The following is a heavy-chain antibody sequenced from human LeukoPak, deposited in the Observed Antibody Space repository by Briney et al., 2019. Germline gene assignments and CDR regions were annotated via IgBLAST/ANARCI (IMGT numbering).Heavy chain of an antibody. CDR2: ISSSSSYI. V-gene: IGHV3-21*04. CDR3: ARAGDLEWLLSEAPLTNYYYYMDV. Sequence: GGSLRLSCAASGFTFSSYWMSWVRQAPGKGLEWVSCISSSSSYIYYADSVKGRFTTSRDNAKNSLYLQMNSLRAEDTAVYYCARAGDLEWLLSEAPLTNYYYYMDVWGKGTTVTVSS. D-gene: IGHD3-3*01. J-gene: IGHJ6*03. CDR1: GFTFSSYW.